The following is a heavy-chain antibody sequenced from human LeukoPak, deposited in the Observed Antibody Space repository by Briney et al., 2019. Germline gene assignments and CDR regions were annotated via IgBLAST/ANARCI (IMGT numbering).Heavy chain of an antibody. CDR3: ARGRPTTSIAAAGVNWFDP. Sequence: GSSVKVSCKASGGTFSSYAISWVRQAPGQGLEWMGGIIPISGTANYAQKFQGRVTITADKSTSTAYMELSSLRSEDTAVYYCARGRPTTSIAAAGVNWFDPWGQGTLVTVSS. D-gene: IGHD6-13*01. J-gene: IGHJ5*02. V-gene: IGHV1-69*06. CDR2: IIPISGTA. CDR1: GGTFSSYA.